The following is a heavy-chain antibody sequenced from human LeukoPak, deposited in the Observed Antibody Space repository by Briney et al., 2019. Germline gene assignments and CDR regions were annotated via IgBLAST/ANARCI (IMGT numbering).Heavy chain of an antibody. Sequence: GASVKVSCKASGGTFSSYAISWVRQAPGQGLEWMGRIIPILGIANYAQKFQGRVTITADKSTSTAYMELSSLRSEDTAVYYCAGPARSLAAGTTTLDYWGQGTLVTVSS. V-gene: IGHV1-69*04. CDR2: IIPILGIA. D-gene: IGHD6-13*01. J-gene: IGHJ4*02. CDR1: GGTFSSYA. CDR3: AGPARSLAAGTTTLDY.